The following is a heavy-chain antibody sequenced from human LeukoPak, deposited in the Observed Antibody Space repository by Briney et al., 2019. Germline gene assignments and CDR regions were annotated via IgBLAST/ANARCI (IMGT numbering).Heavy chain of an antibody. V-gene: IGHV3-30-3*01. Sequence: GGSLRLSCAASGFTFSSYAMHWVRQAPGKGLEWVAVISYDGSNKYYADSVKGRFTISRDNSKNTLYLQMNSLRAEDTAVYYCARGPGILYYWGQGTLVTVSS. CDR3: ARGPGILYY. D-gene: IGHD6-13*01. CDR1: GFTFSSYA. J-gene: IGHJ4*02. CDR2: ISYDGSNK.